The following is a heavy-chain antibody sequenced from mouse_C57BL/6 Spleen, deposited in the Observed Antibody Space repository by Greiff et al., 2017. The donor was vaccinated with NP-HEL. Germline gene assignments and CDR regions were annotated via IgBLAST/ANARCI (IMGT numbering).Heavy chain of an antibody. V-gene: IGHV8-8*01. CDR2: ICWDDAK. D-gene: IGHD4-1*01. Sequence: QVTLKVSGPGILQPSQTLSLSCSFSGFSLSTFGMGVGWIRPPSGKGLEWLAHICWDDAKYYNPALKSRPSLFKDTSKNQVFLKIANVDTADTATYYCARIAGTGAWFAYWGQGTLVTVSA. J-gene: IGHJ3*01. CDR1: GFSLSTFGMG. CDR3: ARIAGTGAWFAY.